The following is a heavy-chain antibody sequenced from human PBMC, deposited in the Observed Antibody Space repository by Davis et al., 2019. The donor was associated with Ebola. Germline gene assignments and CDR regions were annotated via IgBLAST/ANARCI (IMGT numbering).Heavy chain of an antibody. CDR1: GFTFSSYW. D-gene: IGHD2-21*02. Sequence: GGSLRLSCAASGFTFSSYWMSWVRQAPGRGLEWVAFVRSHGSDDHYADSVKGRFTISRDNSKNTLYLQMNSLRPEDTAVYYCARDSDDYCFDYWGQGTLVTVSS. CDR3: ARDSDDYCFDY. J-gene: IGHJ4*02. V-gene: IGHV3-30*02. CDR2: VRSHGSDD.